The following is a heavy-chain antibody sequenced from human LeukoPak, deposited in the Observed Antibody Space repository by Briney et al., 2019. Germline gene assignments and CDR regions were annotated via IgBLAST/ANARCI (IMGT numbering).Heavy chain of an antibody. CDR1: CGPPSSGGYY. Sequence: QTPSPPRTVSCGPPSSGGYYLRWVPPHPRKGPEGVGYIYYSGSTYDNPSLKSRVTISVDTSKNQFSLKLSSVTAADTAVYYCARDGSGSYYSWFDPWGQGTLVTVSS. J-gene: IGHJ5*02. CDR3: ARDGSGSYYSWFDP. CDR2: IYYSGST. D-gene: IGHD3-10*01. V-gene: IGHV4-31*03.